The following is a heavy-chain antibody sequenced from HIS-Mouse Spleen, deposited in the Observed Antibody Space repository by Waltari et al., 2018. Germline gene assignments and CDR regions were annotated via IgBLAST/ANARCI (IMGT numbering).Heavy chain of an antibody. CDR3: ARVPGDYSGAFDI. CDR2: IYYSGST. Sequence: QLQLQESGPGLVKPSETLSLTCTVSGGSISSSSYYWGWIRQPPGKGLEWIGSIYYSGSTYYNPSLKSRVTISVDTSKNQFSLKLSSVTAAETAVYYCARVPGDYSGAFDIWGQGTMVTVSS. J-gene: IGHJ3*02. D-gene: IGHD4-17*01. CDR1: GGSISSSSYY. V-gene: IGHV4-39*07.